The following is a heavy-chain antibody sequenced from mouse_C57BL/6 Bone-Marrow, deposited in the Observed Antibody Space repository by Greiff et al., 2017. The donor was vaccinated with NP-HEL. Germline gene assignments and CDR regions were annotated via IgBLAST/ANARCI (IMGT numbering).Heavy chain of an antibody. Sequence: VQLQQSGPVLVKPGASVKRSCKASGYTFTDYYRNWVKQSQGKSLEWIGVINPYNGGTSYNQKFKGKATLTVDKSSSTAYMELNSLTSEDSAVYYCARELGSDYWGQGTTLTVSS. V-gene: IGHV1-19*01. D-gene: IGHD4-1*01. CDR2: INPYNGGT. J-gene: IGHJ2*01. CDR3: ARELGSDY. CDR1: GYTFTDYY.